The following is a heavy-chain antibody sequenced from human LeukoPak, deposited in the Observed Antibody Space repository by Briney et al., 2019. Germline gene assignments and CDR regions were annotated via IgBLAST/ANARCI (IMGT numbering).Heavy chain of an antibody. CDR2: ISSSGSTI. D-gene: IGHD4-23*01. Sequence: GGSLRLSCAASGFTFSSYSMNWVRQAPGKGLEWVSYISSSGSTIYYADSVKGRFTISRDNAKNSLYLQMNSLRAEDTAVYYCARDGGNDAFDIWGQGTMVTVSS. J-gene: IGHJ3*02. V-gene: IGHV3-48*04. CDR1: GFTFSSYS. CDR3: ARDGGNDAFDI.